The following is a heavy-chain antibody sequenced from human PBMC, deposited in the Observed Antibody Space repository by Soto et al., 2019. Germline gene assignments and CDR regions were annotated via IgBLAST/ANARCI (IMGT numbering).Heavy chain of an antibody. V-gene: IGHV4-39*01. CDR1: GGSISGSTSY. CDR3: ARGGISRIYQLPPFDP. J-gene: IGHJ5*02. CDR2: VYSDGST. D-gene: IGHD2-2*01. Sequence: SETLSLTCIVSGGSISGSTSYWGWLRQPPGKGLEWIGSVYSDGSTYYNPSLKSRVTISVDTSINQFSLRLSSVTAADTALYFCARGGISRIYQLPPFDPWGQGTLVTVSS.